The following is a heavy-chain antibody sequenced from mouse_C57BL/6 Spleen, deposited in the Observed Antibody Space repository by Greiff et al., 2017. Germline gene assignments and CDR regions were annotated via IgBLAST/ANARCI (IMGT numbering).Heavy chain of an antibody. Sequence: VQLQESGPGLVAPSQSLSITCTVSGFSLTSYGVHWVRQPPGKGLEWLVVIWSDGSTTYNSALNSRLSISKDNSKSQVFLKMNSLQTDDTAMYYCSRGYSGSPCAMDYWGQGTSVTVSS. V-gene: IGHV2-6*03. D-gene: IGHD1-3*01. CDR1: GFSLTSYG. J-gene: IGHJ4*01. CDR2: IWSDGST. CDR3: SRGYSGSPCAMDY.